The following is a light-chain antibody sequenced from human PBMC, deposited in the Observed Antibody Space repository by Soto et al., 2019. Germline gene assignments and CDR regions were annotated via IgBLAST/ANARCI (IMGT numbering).Light chain of an antibody. J-gene: IGLJ2*01. CDR3: SSYAGSDNKI. V-gene: IGLV2-8*01. Sequence: QSALTQPPSASGSPGQSVTLSCTGSSSDVGGYEHVSWYQQHPGRVPKPLIYDVSKRLSGVPDRFSGSKSGNTASLTVSGLQAEDEADYYCSSYAGSDNKIFGRGTKLTVL. CDR1: SSDVGGYEH. CDR2: DVS.